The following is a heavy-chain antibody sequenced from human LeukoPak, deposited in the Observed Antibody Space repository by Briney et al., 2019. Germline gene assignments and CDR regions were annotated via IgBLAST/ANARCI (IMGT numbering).Heavy chain of an antibody. CDR3: ARNWASFYYYYMDV. CDR2: TYYRSKWYH. Sequence: SQTLSLTCAISGDNVSSNSAAWNWIRQSPSRGPEWLGRTYYRSKWYHDYAVSVKSRITINPDTSKNQFSLQLNSVTPEDTAVYFCARNWASFYYYYMDVWGKGTTVTVSS. D-gene: IGHD7-27*01. J-gene: IGHJ6*03. V-gene: IGHV6-1*01. CDR1: GDNVSSNSAA.